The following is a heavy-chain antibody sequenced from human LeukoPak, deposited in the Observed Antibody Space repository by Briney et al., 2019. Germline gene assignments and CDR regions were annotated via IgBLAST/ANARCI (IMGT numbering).Heavy chain of an antibody. D-gene: IGHD3-22*01. CDR2: INPSGGST. CDR3: ARADYGGDSSGYKWFDP. Sequence: GASVKVSCKASGYTFTRYYMHWVRQAPGQGLEWMGIINPSGGSTTYAQKFQGRVTMTRDTSTSTVCMELSSLRSEDTAVYYCARADYGGDSSGYKWFDPWGQGTLVIVSS. V-gene: IGHV1-46*01. J-gene: IGHJ5*02. CDR1: GYTFTRYY.